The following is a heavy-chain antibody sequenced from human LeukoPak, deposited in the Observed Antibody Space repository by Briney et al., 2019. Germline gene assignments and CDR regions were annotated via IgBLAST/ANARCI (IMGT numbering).Heavy chain of an antibody. CDR2: IHYSGST. J-gene: IGHJ4*02. CDR3: ARGDDSGWGGY. V-gene: IGHV4-59*01. D-gene: IGHD6-19*01. Sequence: ETLSLTCPVSGGSLNSYYWSWTRQPPGKGLEFIGYIHYSGSTNYNPSLRSRVSMSVDMSKNQFSLKLSSVTAADTALYYCARGDDSGWGGYWGQGTLVTV. CDR1: GGSLNSYY.